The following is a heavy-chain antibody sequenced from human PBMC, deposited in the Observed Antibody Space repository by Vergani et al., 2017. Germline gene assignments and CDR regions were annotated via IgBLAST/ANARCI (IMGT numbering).Heavy chain of an antibody. V-gene: IGHV3-23*01. J-gene: IGHJ4*02. Sequence: EVQLLESGGGLIQPGGSLRLSCAASGFTFSSYAMSWVRQAPGKGLEWVSAISGSGCSTYYADAVKGRFTISRDNSKNTLYLQMNSLRGEDTAVYYCAKDLRGSGYWGQGTLVTVSS. D-gene: IGHD3-10*01. CDR1: GFTFSSYA. CDR2: ISGSGCST. CDR3: AKDLRGSGY.